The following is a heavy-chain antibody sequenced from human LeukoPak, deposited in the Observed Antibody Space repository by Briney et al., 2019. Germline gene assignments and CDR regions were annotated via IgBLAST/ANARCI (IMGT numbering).Heavy chain of an antibody. Sequence: GGSLRPSCAASGFTFSSYAMSWVRQAPGKGLEWVSAISGSGGSTYYADSVKGRFTISRDNSKNTLYLQMNSLRAEDTAVYYCAKDVEGRVVVIFDYRGQGTLVTVSS. V-gene: IGHV3-23*01. D-gene: IGHD3-22*01. CDR2: ISGSGGST. J-gene: IGHJ4*02. CDR1: GFTFSSYA. CDR3: AKDVEGRVVVIFDY.